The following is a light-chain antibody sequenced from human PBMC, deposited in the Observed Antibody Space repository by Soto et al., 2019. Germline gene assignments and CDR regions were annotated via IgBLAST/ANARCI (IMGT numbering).Light chain of an antibody. CDR1: QSVSNA. CDR2: AAS. CDR3: QQYNNWPLT. Sequence: ETVMTQSPDTLSVSPGERATLSCRASQSVSNALAWYQQRLGQAPRLLIYAASARVTGIPARFSGSGSGTEFTLTISSLQSEDFAVYYCQQYNNWPLTFGGGTKVDIK. V-gene: IGKV3D-15*01. J-gene: IGKJ4*01.